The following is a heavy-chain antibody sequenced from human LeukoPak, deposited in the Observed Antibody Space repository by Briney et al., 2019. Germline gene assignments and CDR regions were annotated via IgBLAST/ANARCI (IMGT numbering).Heavy chain of an antibody. V-gene: IGHV1-2*02. D-gene: IGHD3/OR15-3a*01. CDR3: AGGRKYNYGFFFDS. CDR1: GYTFTGYY. Sequence: ASVKVSCKASGYTFTGYYMHWVRQAPGQGLEWMGWINPNSGGTNYAQKFQGRVIMTRDTSISTAYMELSRLRSDDTAVYYCAGGRKYNYGFFFDSWGQGTLVTVSS. CDR2: INPNSGGT. J-gene: IGHJ5*01.